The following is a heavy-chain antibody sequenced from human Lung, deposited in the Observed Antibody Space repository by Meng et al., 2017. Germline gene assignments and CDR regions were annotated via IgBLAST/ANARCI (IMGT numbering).Heavy chain of an antibody. V-gene: IGHV4-34*01. CDR2: INHSGST. CDR3: ARRSLLWFGELFRY. Sequence: QGKLLKWGAGRLKPSETLSLTCAVYGGSFSGYYWSWIRQPPGKGLEWIGEINHSGSTNYNPSLKSRVTISVDTSKNQFSLKLSSVTAADTAVYYCARRSLLWFGELFRYWGQGTLVTVSS. J-gene: IGHJ4*02. CDR1: GGSFSGYY. D-gene: IGHD3-10*01.